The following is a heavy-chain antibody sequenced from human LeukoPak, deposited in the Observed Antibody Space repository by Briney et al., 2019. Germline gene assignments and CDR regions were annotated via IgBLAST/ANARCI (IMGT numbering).Heavy chain of an antibody. J-gene: IGHJ3*02. D-gene: IGHD1-26*01. V-gene: IGHV3-7*01. Sequence: PGGSLRLSCAASGFTFSSYWMSWVRQAPGKGLEWVANIWQGGSEKYYVDSVKGRFTISRDNAKNSLYLQMNSLRAEDTAVYYCARERVVGAKSAFDIWGQGTMVAVSS. CDR3: ARERVVGAKSAFDI. CDR2: IWQGGSEK. CDR1: GFTFSSYW.